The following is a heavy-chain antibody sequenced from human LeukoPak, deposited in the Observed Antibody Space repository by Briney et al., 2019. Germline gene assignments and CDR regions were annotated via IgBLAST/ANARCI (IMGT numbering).Heavy chain of an antibody. J-gene: IGHJ4*02. CDR2: LNPNSGGT. Sequence: ASVKVSCKSSGYSFTDYYIHWVRQAPGQGLEWMGWLNPNSGGTNYAQKFQGRITMTRDTSTTTVYMELSSLRSDDTAMYYCARGRPESGGWGQGTLVTVSS. CDR1: GYSFTDYY. V-gene: IGHV1-2*02. CDR3: ARGRPESGG. D-gene: IGHD1-26*01.